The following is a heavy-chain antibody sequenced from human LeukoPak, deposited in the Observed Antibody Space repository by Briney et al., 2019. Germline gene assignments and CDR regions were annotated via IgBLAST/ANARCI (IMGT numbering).Heavy chain of an antibody. CDR3: ARPPTWSPYGMDV. Sequence: ASVKVSCKASGYTFTGYYMHWVRQAPGQGLEWMGWINPNSGGTNYAQKFQGRVTMTRDTSIGTAYMELSRLRSDDTAVYYCARPPTWSPYGMDVWGQGTTVTVSS. CDR1: GYTFTGYY. V-gene: IGHV1-2*02. CDR2: INPNSGGT. J-gene: IGHJ6*02. D-gene: IGHD2-8*02.